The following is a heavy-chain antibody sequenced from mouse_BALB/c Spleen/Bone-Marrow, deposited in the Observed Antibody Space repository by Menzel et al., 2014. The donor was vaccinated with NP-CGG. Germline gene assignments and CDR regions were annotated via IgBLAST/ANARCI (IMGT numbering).Heavy chain of an antibody. Sequence: VQLQQSAAELARPGASVKISCKASGYTFTSNTIQWVKQRPGQGLEWIGYINPTGGYTDYNQKFKDKTTLTADKSSSTAYMQLSSLTSEDSAVYYCAREATYYAYFDYWGQGTILTVSS. CDR3: AREATYYAYFDY. V-gene: IGHV1-4*02. CDR2: INPTGGYT. CDR1: GYTFTSNT. J-gene: IGHJ2*01. D-gene: IGHD1-1*01.